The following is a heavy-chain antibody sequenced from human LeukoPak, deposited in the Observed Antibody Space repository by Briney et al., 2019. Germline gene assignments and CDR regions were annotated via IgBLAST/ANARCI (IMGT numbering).Heavy chain of an antibody. CDR1: GSTFSSYW. CDR3: ARGRSMVATL. Sequence: QPGGSLRLSCAASGSTFSSYWMSWVRQAPGKGLEWVANIKQDGSEKYYVDSVKGRFTISRDNAKNSLYLQMNSLRAEDTAVYYCARGRSMVATLWGQGTLVTVSS. CDR2: IKQDGSEK. J-gene: IGHJ4*02. V-gene: IGHV3-7*01. D-gene: IGHD5-12*01.